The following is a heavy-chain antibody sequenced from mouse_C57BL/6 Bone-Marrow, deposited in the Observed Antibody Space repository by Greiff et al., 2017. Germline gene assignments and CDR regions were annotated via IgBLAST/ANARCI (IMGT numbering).Heavy chain of an antibody. D-gene: IGHD1-1*01. V-gene: IGHV1-54*01. CDR2: INPGSGGT. CDR3: AREEYYGSSYWYFDV. Sequence: VQLVESGAELVRPGTSVKVSCKASGYAFTNYLIEWVKQRPGQGLEWIGVINPGSGGTNYNEKFKGKATLTADKSSSTAYMQLSSLTSEDSAVXFCAREEYYGSSYWYFDVWGTGTTVTVSS. J-gene: IGHJ1*03. CDR1: GYAFTNYL.